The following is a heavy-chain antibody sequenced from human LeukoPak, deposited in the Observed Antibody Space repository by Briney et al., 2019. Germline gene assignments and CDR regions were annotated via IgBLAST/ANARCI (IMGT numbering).Heavy chain of an antibody. V-gene: IGHV1-69*04. CDR2: IIPILGIA. CDR1: GGTYSSYA. Sequence: ASVKVSRKASGGTYSSYAISWVRQAPGQGLEWMGRIIPILGIANYAQKFQGRVTITADKSTSTAYMELSSLRSEDTAVYYCARDRGYSSGREGFDPWGQGTLVTVSS. D-gene: IGHD6-19*01. J-gene: IGHJ5*02. CDR3: ARDRGYSSGREGFDP.